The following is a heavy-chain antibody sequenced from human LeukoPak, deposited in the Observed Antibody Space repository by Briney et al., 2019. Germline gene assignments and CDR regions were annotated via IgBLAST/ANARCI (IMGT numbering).Heavy chain of an antibody. CDR2: IYYSGST. CDR3: ASHYRYAFDN. Sequence: SSETLSLTCTVSGGSLTNSYWNWIRQPPGKGLEWIGYIYYSGSTSYNPSFKTRITISVDTSKNQFSLKLTSVTAADTAVYYCASHYRYAFDNWGQGTLVTVSS. V-gene: IGHV4-59*08. J-gene: IGHJ3*02. D-gene: IGHD3-16*02. CDR1: GGSLTNSY.